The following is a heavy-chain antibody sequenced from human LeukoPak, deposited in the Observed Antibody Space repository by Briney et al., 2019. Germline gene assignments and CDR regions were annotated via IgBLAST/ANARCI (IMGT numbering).Heavy chain of an antibody. D-gene: IGHD2-2*01. J-gene: IGHJ5*02. CDR1: GFTFSSYG. V-gene: IGHV3-33*06. CDR2: IWYDGSNK. CDR3: AKAGYCGSTSCWYDWFDP. Sequence: GRALRLSCAASGFTFSSYGMRWVRQAPGKGLEWVAGIWYDGSNKYYAASVKGRFTISRDNSKNTLYLQMNSPRAEDTAVYYCAKAGYCGSTSCWYDWFDPWGQGTLVTVSS.